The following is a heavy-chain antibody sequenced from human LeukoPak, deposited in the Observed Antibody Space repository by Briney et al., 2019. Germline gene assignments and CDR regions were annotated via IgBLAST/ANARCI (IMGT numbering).Heavy chain of an antibody. Sequence: SETLSLTCTVSGGSISSSSYYWGWIRQPPGKGLEWIGSIYYSGSTYYNPSLKSRVTISVDTSKIQFSLKLSSVTAADTAVYYCASLGEMATMVDYWGQGTLVTVSS. D-gene: IGHD5-24*01. CDR3: ASLGEMATMVDY. CDR2: IYYSGST. J-gene: IGHJ4*02. CDR1: GGSISSSSYY. V-gene: IGHV4-39*01.